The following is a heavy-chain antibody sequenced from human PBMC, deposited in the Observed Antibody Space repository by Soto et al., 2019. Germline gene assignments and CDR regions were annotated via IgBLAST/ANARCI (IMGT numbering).Heavy chain of an antibody. Sequence: EVQLVESGGGLVQPGGSLRLSCAASGFTFRTYWLSWVRQVPGKGLEWVANINLDGREKNYVDSVKGRFTISRDNARNSLYLQRSSLRAEATALYYCARDGSTSWYSYDYHGMDVWGQGTTVTVSS. CDR3: ARDGSTSWYSYDYHGMDV. D-gene: IGHD5-18*01. CDR1: GFTFRTYW. V-gene: IGHV3-7*05. J-gene: IGHJ6*02. CDR2: INLDGREK.